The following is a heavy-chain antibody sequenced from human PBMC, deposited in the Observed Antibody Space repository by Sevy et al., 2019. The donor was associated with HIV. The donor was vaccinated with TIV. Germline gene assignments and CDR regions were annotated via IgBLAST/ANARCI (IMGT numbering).Heavy chain of an antibody. V-gene: IGHV3-23*01. CDR3: SKGGGGHYDPDEIGYYFYYYNMDV. CDR1: GFSFDSYG. J-gene: IGHJ6*03. D-gene: IGHD3-22*01. CDR2: ISGSGTRT. Sequence: GGSLRLSCAVSGFSFDSYGMTWVRQAPGKGLEWVSGISGSGTRTYYADSVKGRFIISRDNSKNTLYLQMNSLRSEDTAICYWSKGGGGHYDPDEIGYYFYYYNMDVWGKGTTVTVSS.